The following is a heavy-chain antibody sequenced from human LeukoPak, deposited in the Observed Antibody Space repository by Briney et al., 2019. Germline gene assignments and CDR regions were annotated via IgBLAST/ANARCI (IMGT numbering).Heavy chain of an antibody. V-gene: IGHV3-21*01. Sequence: GGSLRLSCAASGFTFSSYSMNWVRQAPGKGLEWVSSISSSSYIYYADSVKGRFTISRDNAKNSLYLQMNSLRAEDTAVYYCARDLYFWSGYPVYYFDYWGQGTLVTVYS. CDR1: GFTFSSYS. J-gene: IGHJ4*02. CDR2: ISSSSYI. D-gene: IGHD3-3*01. CDR3: ARDLYFWSGYPVYYFDY.